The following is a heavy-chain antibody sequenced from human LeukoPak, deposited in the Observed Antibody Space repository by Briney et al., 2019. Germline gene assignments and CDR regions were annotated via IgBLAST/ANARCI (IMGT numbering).Heavy chain of an antibody. CDR2: INSDGSST. Sequence: QPGGSLRLSCATSGFTFSSYWMYWVRQAPGKGLVWVSRINSDGSSTSYADSVKGRFTISRDNAKNTLYVQMNSLRAEDTAVYYCAGPLFSNWYFDLWGRGTLVTVSS. CDR1: GFTFSSYW. CDR3: AGPLFSNWYFDL. D-gene: IGHD3-10*02. J-gene: IGHJ2*01. V-gene: IGHV3-74*01.